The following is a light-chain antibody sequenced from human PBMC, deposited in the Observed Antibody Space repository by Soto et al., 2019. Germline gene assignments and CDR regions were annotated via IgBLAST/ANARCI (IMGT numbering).Light chain of an antibody. Sequence: DIQMTQSPSSLSASVGDRVTITCQASQDISNYLNWYQQKPGQAPKLLIYDASNLETGVPSRFSGSGSGTDFTFTISSLQPEDMATDYCQQYDNLPPTCGGGTKVEIK. V-gene: IGKV1-33*01. CDR3: QQYDNLPPT. CDR1: QDISNY. CDR2: DAS. J-gene: IGKJ4*01.